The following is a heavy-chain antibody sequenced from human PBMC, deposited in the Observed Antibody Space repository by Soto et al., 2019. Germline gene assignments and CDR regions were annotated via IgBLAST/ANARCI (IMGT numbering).Heavy chain of an antibody. CDR2: TIPVFNTA. Sequence: QVQLEQSGAEVKKPGSSVKISCKASGGTLSDHGVSWLRQAPGQGLEWVGGTIPVFNTAKYALKFQGRVTIAADKSTNIAYMELSSLRSDDTAFYYCARGVYGSGNYYTGPSAFDIWGQGTLVIVSS. CDR3: ARGVYGSGNYYTGPSAFDI. D-gene: IGHD3-10*01. CDR1: GGTLSDHG. J-gene: IGHJ3*02. V-gene: IGHV1-69*06.